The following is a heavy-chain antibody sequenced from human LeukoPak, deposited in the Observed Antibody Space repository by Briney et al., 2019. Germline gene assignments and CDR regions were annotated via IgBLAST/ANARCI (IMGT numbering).Heavy chain of an antibody. D-gene: IGHD6-13*01. CDR3: AREEHRLAEAGTSAFDL. J-gene: IGHJ3*01. CDR2: INRDGGLT. CDR1: GFTFSENW. Sequence: GGSVRLSCVASGFTFSENWMHWVRQAPGKGLAWVSHINRDGGLTNYADSVKGRFTISRDNARDTVYLQMSSLRVEDTAIYFCAREEHRLAEAGTSAFDLGGQGTLVTVSP. V-gene: IGHV3-74*01.